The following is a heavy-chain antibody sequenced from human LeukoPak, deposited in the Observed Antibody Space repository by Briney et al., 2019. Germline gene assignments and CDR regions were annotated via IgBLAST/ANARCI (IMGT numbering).Heavy chain of an antibody. V-gene: IGHV3-33*06. CDR2: IWYDGNSK. CDR1: AFTFSGYG. Sequence: GGSLRLSCAASAFTFSGYGMRWVRQPPGKGVEWVAVIWYDGNSKYYADSVKGRFTISRDNSKNTLYPQMNSLRAEDTAVYYCAKDATYCSSTSCDTYYYYYMDVWGKGTTVTVSS. CDR3: AKDATYCSSTSCDTYYYYYMDV. J-gene: IGHJ6*03. D-gene: IGHD2-2*01.